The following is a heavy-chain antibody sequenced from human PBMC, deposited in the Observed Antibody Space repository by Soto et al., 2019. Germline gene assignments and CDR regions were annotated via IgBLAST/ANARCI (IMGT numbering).Heavy chain of an antibody. Sequence: SETLSLTCAVSGGSISSGGYSWSWIRQPPGKGLEWIGCIYHSGSTYYNPSLKSRVTISVDRSKNQFSLKLSSVTAADTAVYYCAREKAGDAFDIWGQGTMVTVSS. CDR2: IYHSGST. CDR1: GGSISSGGYS. J-gene: IGHJ3*02. D-gene: IGHD6-25*01. V-gene: IGHV4-30-2*01. CDR3: AREKAGDAFDI.